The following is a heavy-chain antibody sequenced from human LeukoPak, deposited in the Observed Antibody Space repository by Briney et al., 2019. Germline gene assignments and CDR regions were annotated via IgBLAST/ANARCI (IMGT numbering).Heavy chain of an antibody. V-gene: IGHV3-23*01. CDR3: AKELLWFGESDSVSY. CDR2: ISGSGGST. D-gene: IGHD3-10*01. CDR1: GFTFSSYA. Sequence: GGSLRLSCAASGFTFSSYAISWVRQAPGKGLEWVSAISGSGGSTYYADSVKGRFTISRDNSKNTLYLQMNSLRAEDTAVYYCAKELLWFGESDSVSYWGQGNLVTVSS. J-gene: IGHJ4*02.